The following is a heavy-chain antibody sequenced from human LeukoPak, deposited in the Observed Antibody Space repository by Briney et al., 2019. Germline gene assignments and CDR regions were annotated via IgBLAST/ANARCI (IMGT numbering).Heavy chain of an antibody. J-gene: IGHJ6*03. Sequence: GGSLRLSCAASGFTFSSYAMSWVRQAPGKGLEWVSSISSSSSYIYYADSVKGRFTISRDNAKNSLYLQMNSLRAEDTAVYYCARDGVAGTSYYYYMDVWGKGTTVTVSS. CDR1: GFTFSSYA. CDR3: ARDGVAGTSYYYYMDV. V-gene: IGHV3-21*01. CDR2: ISSSSSYI. D-gene: IGHD6-19*01.